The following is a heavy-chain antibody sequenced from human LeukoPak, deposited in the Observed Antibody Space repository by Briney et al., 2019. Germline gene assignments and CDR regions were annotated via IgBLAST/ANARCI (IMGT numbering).Heavy chain of an antibody. J-gene: IGHJ4*02. CDR2: IIPIFGTA. CDR3: ARERGGHYYDY. CDR1: GYTFTSYG. Sequence: ASVKVSCKASGYTFTSYGISWVRQAPGQGLEWMGGIIPIFGTANYAQKFQGRVTMTRDTSTSTVYMELSSLRSEDTAVYYCARERGGHYYDYWGQGTLVTVSS. D-gene: IGHD3-16*01. V-gene: IGHV1-69*05.